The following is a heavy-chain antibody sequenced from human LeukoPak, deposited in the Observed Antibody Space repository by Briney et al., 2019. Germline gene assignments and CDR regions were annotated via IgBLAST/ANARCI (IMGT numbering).Heavy chain of an antibody. D-gene: IGHD4-17*01. CDR2: ISSSSSTI. V-gene: IGHV3-48*01. J-gene: IGHJ4*02. Sequence: GGSLRLSCAASGFTFSSYSMNWVRQAPGKGLEWVSYISSSSSTIYYADSVKGRFTISRDNAKNSLYLQMNSLRAEDTAVYYCARGPRDYGDALAPSFDYRGQGTLVTVSS. CDR3: ARGPRDYGDALAPSFDY. CDR1: GFTFSSYS.